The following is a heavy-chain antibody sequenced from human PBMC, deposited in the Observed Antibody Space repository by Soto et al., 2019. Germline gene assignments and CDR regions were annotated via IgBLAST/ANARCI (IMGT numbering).Heavy chain of an antibody. CDR2: ISYDGTNE. J-gene: IGHJ6*02. CDR1: GFTFTSYA. D-gene: IGHD6-13*01. V-gene: IGHV3-30-3*01. Sequence: QVQLVESGGGVVQPGRSLRLSCAASGFTFTSYAMHWVRQAPGKGLECVAFISYDGTNEYYADSVKGRFTVSGDDSKKTVFLQMNRLRPEDTAVYYCAKEWQQLGMGCYYYGMDVWGQGTTVTVSS. CDR3: AKEWQQLGMGCYYYGMDV.